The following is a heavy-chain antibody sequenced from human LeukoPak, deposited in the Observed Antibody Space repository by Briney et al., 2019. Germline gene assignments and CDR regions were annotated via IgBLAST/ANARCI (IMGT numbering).Heavy chain of an antibody. CDR2: IYYSGST. J-gene: IGHJ4*02. CDR1: GGSISSGGYY. D-gene: IGHD1-26*01. V-gene: IGHV4-31*03. Sequence: SETLSLTCTVSGGSISSGGYYWNWIRQHPGKGLEWIGYIYYSGSTYYNPSLKSRVTISVDTSKNQFSLKLSSVTAADTAVYYCARVDGSYCFDYWGQGTLVTVSS. CDR3: ARVDGSYCFDY.